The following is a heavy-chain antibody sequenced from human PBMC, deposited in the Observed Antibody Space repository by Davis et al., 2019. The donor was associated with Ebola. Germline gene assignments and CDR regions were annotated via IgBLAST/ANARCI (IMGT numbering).Heavy chain of an antibody. CDR3: TRGGYRSGLDY. Sequence: GGSLRLSCAASGFTFSSYAMHWVRQAPGKGLEWVAVISYDGSNKYYADSVKGRFTISRDNSKNTLYLQMNSLRAEDTAVYYCTRGGYRSGLDYWGQGILVTVSS. J-gene: IGHJ4*02. V-gene: IGHV3-30-3*01. CDR1: GFTFSSYA. CDR2: ISYDGSNK. D-gene: IGHD6-19*01.